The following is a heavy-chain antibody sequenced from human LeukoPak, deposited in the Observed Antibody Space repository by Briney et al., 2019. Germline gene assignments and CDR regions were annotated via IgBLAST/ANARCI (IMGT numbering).Heavy chain of an antibody. CDR1: GGSITSYH. CDR2: IYYSGST. J-gene: IGHJ4*02. CDR3: ARGSRDGYNHFDY. Sequence: ETLSLTCTISGGSITSYHWSWIRQPPGKGLEWIGYIYYSGSTNYNPSLKSRVTISVDTSKNQFSLNLRSVTAADTAVYYCARGSRDGYNHFDYWGQGTLVTVSS. V-gene: IGHV4-59*01. D-gene: IGHD5-24*01.